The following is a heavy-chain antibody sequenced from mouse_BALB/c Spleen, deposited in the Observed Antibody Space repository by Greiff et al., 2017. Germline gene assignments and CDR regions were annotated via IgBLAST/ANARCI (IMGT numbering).Heavy chain of an antibody. CDR1: GYAFTNYL. CDR3: ARDTTGLYAMDY. V-gene: IGHV1-54*01. J-gene: IGHJ4*01. CDR2: INPGSGGT. Sequence: VQLVESGAELVRPGTSVKVSCKASGYAFTNYLIEWVKQRPGQGLEWIGVINPGSGGTNYNEKFKGKATLTADKSSSTAYMQLSSLTSDDSAVYFCARDTTGLYAMDYWGQGTSVTVSS. D-gene: IGHD1-1*01.